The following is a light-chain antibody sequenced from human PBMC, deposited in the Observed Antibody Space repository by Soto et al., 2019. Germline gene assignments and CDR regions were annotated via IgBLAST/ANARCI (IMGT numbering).Light chain of an antibody. V-gene: IGLV1-44*01. Sequence: QPVLTQPPSASGTPGQTITISCSGSSSDIGSNPVNWYQQVPGTAPKLLIYANNQRPSGVPDRFSGSKSGTSASLAISGLQSEDEADYYCEAWDDSLNGPVFGGGTKLTVL. CDR3: EAWDDSLNGPV. J-gene: IGLJ3*02. CDR2: ANN. CDR1: SSDIGSNP.